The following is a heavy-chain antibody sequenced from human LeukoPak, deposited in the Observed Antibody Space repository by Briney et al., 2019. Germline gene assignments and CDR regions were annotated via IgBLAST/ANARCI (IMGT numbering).Heavy chain of an antibody. J-gene: IGHJ4*02. CDR1: GFTFSSYG. Sequence: GGSLRLSCAASGFTFSSYGMSWVRQAPGKGLEWVSGISGSGGSTYYADSAKGRFTISRDSSRNTLYLQMNSLRAEDTAIYYCAKDVDYGDYVVYWGQGTLVTVSS. CDR3: AKDVDYGDYVVY. D-gene: IGHD4-17*01. CDR2: ISGSGGST. V-gene: IGHV3-23*01.